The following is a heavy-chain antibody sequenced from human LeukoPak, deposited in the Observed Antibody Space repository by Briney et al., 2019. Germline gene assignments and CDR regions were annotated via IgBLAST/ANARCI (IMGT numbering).Heavy chain of an antibody. CDR2: ISGSSNYI. V-gene: IGHV3-21*01. CDR1: GFSFSDRS. D-gene: IGHD6-13*01. Sequence: GGSLRLSCAASGFSFSDRSMNWVRQAPGKGLEWVSYISGSSNYIYYADSVRGRFTISRDNAKTSVYLQMNSLRAEDTAVYYCAKNTGDSSSWYYFDYWGQGTLVTVSS. CDR3: AKNTGDSSSWYYFDY. J-gene: IGHJ4*02.